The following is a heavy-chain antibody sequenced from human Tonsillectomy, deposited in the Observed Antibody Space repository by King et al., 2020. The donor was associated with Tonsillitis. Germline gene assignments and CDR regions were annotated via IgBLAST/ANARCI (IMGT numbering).Heavy chain of an antibody. CDR3: ARAPRILPPLPNHYYYTDV. V-gene: IGHV1-69*01. CDR2: TLPMFGST. J-gene: IGHJ6*03. Sequence: QLVQSGAEVKKPGSSVKVSCKASGGIFSSSAISWVRQAPGQGLEWMGGTLPMFGSTNYAQKFQGRVTISADDSTRTVYMELSGLRSEDTAVYFCARAPRILPPLPNHYYYTDVWGKGTTVTVSS. D-gene: IGHD2/OR15-2a*01. CDR1: GGIFSSSA.